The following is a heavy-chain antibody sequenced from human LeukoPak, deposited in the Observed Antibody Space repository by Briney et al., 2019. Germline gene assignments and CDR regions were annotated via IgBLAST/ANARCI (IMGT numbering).Heavy chain of an antibody. J-gene: IGHJ5*02. Sequence: GGSLRLSCAASGFTFSSYSMNWVRQAPGKGLEWVSSISSSSSYIYYADALKGRFTISRDNAKKSLYLQMNSLRAEDTAVYYCAGLEFANWFDPWGQGTLVTVSS. CDR3: AGLEFANWFDP. D-gene: IGHD3-3*01. V-gene: IGHV3-21*01. CDR1: GFTFSSYS. CDR2: ISSSSSYI.